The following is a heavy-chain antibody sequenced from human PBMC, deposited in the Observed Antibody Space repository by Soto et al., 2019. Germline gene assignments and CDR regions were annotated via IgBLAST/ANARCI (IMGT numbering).Heavy chain of an antibody. CDR3: ARVSVRGYAYLMDV. CDR2: IYYSGST. Sequence: PSETLSLTCTVSGGSISSGGYYWSWIRQHPGKGLEWIGYIYYSGSTYYNPSLKSRVTISVDTSKNQFSLKLNSVTAADTAVYFCARVSVRGYAYLMDVWGQGTTVTVSS. J-gene: IGHJ6*02. CDR1: GGSISSGGYY. D-gene: IGHD5-12*01. V-gene: IGHV4-31*03.